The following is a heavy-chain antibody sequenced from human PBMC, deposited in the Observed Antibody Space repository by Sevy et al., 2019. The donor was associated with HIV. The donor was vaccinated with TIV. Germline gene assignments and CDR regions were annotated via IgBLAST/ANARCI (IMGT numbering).Heavy chain of an antibody. D-gene: IGHD4-17*01. J-gene: IGHJ6*03. CDR3: ARVPSRIRRFDYEDV. V-gene: IGHV3-53*01. CDR2: IFSAGSP. CDR1: GFTICTNY. Sequence: GGSLRLSCAASGFTICTNYMSWVRQAPGKGLEWVSVIFSAGSPYYADSVKVRFTISRDNSKNTLYLQMNSLRAEDTALYYCARVPSRIRRFDYEDVWGKGTTVTVSS.